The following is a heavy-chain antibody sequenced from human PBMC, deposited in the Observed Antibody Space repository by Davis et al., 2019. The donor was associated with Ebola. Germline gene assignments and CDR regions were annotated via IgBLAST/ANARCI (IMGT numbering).Heavy chain of an antibody. V-gene: IGHV3-11*04. Sequence: SPKISCAASGFTFRDYYMSWIRQAPGKGLEWVSYISSSGSTIYYADSVKGRFTISRDNAKNSLYLQMNSLRAEDTAVYYCARGEYCTNGVCCPRGFDYWGQGTLVTVSS. J-gene: IGHJ4*02. CDR2: ISSSGSTI. CDR1: GFTFRDYY. D-gene: IGHD2-8*01. CDR3: ARGEYCTNGVCCPRGFDY.